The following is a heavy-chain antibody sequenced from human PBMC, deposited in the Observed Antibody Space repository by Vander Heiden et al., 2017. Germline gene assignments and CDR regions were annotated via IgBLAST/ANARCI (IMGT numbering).Heavy chain of an antibody. CDR2: ISYDGSNK. V-gene: IGHV3-30*18. J-gene: IGHJ4*02. CDR1: GFTFGSYG. D-gene: IGHD1-26*01. Sequence: QVQLLASGGGVVQPGRSLRLSWAASGFTFGSYGMPWVRQAPGKGLEWVAVISYDGSNKYYANSVKGRFTITRDKSKNTLYLQMNSLRAEDTAVYYCAKDLTGATDYFDYWGQGTLVTVSS. CDR3: AKDLTGATDYFDY.